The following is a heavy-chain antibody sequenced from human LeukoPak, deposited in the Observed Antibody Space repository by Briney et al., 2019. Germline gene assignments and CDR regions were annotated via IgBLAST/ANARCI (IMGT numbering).Heavy chain of an antibody. J-gene: IGHJ4*02. V-gene: IGHV3-7*03. CDR2: IKQDGSEK. Sequence: GGSLRLSCAASGFTFSSYWMSWVRQAPGKGLEWVANIKQDGSEKYYVDSVKGRFTISRDNSKNTVFLQMNSLRAEDTAVYYWAKWGDYDVLTGYYVADYWGQGTLVTVSS. CDR1: GFTFSSYW. CDR3: AKWGDYDVLTGYYVADY. D-gene: IGHD3-9*01.